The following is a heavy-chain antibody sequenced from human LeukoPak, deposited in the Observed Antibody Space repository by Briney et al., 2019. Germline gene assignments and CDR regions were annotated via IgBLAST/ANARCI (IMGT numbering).Heavy chain of an antibody. Sequence: GGSLRLYCAASGFTFSSYGMHWVRQAPGKGLEGVAVISYDGSNKYYADSGKGRFTISRDNSKNTLYLQMNSLRAEDTAVYYCAKDKGSYRYYYYYGMDVWGKGTTVTVSS. V-gene: IGHV3-30*18. CDR3: AKDKGSYRYYYYYGMDV. D-gene: IGHD3-10*01. CDR1: GFTFSSYG. CDR2: ISYDGSNK. J-gene: IGHJ6*04.